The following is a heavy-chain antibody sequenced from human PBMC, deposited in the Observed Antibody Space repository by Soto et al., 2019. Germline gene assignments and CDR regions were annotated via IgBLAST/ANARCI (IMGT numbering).Heavy chain of an antibody. Sequence: PSETLSLTCAVYGGSFSGYYWSWIRQPPGKGLEWIGEINHSGSTTYNPSLRSPVTISVDTSKNQFSLKLSSVTAADTAVYYCARSRWDSNWFDPWGQGILVTVSS. J-gene: IGHJ5*02. CDR3: ARSRWDSNWFDP. CDR2: INHSGST. CDR1: GGSFSGYY. V-gene: IGHV4-34*01. D-gene: IGHD1-26*01.